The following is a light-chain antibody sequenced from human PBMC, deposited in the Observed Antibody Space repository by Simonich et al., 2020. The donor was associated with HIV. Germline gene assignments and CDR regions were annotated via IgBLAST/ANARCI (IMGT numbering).Light chain of an antibody. J-gene: IGKJ1*01. Sequence: DVVMTQSPLSLPVTLGQPASISCRSSQSLVHSDGNTYLHWYHPRPGQSPRRLIYKGSNRDSGVPDRFSGSGSDTDFTLKISRVEAEDVGIYYCMQGTLWWTFGQGTKVEIK. CDR2: KGS. CDR3: MQGTLWWT. V-gene: IGKV2-30*02. CDR1: QSLVHSDGNTY.